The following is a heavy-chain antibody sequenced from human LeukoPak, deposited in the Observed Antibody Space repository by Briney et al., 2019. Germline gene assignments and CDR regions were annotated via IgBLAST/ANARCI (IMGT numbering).Heavy chain of an antibody. CDR2: ISSGGTDE. V-gene: IGHV3-30*01. CDR1: GITLSSYA. CDR3: ARDSTYYYDSGSSGPHYFDN. Sequence: GGSLKLSCAASGITLSSYAMHWVRQAPGKGLEWVSLISSGGTDEYYADSVKGRFTISRDNSKNTLYLQLNSLRGEDTAVYYCARDSTYYYDSGSSGPHYFDNWGQGTLVTVSS. D-gene: IGHD3-10*01. J-gene: IGHJ4*02.